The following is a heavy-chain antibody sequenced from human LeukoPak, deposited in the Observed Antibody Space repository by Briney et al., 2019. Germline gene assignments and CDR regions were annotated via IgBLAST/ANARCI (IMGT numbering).Heavy chain of an antibody. Sequence: GGSLRISCQASGFTFNNYWIGWVRQQPGKGLEWMGIIYPDDSDTKYSPSFRGQVTFSADKTVSTAYLQWGSLEASDSGMYYCARGDAGMATGFNHWGQGTLVTVSS. CDR3: ARGDAGMATGFNH. J-gene: IGHJ4*02. CDR1: GFTFNNYW. D-gene: IGHD1-14*01. V-gene: IGHV5-51*06. CDR2: IYPDDSDT.